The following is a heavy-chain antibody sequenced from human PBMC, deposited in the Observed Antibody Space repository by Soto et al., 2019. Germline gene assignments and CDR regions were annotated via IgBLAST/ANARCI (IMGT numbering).Heavy chain of an antibody. CDR1: GFFFSSYA. D-gene: IGHD6-19*01. V-gene: IGHV3-23*01. CDR3: AKDAGIAVAGYFDY. CDR2: IGGSGGYK. Sequence: PVGSLRISCAASGFFFSSYAMSWVRQAPGKGLEWVSGIGGSGGYKSYADSVKGRFTISRDNSKNTLYLQMESLRAEDTAVYYCAKDAGIAVAGYFDYWGQGTLVTVSS. J-gene: IGHJ4*02.